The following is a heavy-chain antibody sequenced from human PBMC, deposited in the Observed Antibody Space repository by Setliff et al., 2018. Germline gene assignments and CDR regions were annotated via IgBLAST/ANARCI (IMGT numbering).Heavy chain of an antibody. CDR2: INPNSGGR. J-gene: IGHJ3*01. CDR3: AGPFDVGPYPRPIDGLDL. Sequence: ASVKVSCKASGYIFRDYYIHWVRQAPGQGLEWVGWINPNSGGREYAEAFQGRVTMTGDTSIRTAFMELSGLTSDDTAVYYCAGPFDVGPYPRPIDGLDLWGQGTRVPSL. D-gene: IGHD3-9*01. V-gene: IGHV1-2*02. CDR1: GYIFRDYY.